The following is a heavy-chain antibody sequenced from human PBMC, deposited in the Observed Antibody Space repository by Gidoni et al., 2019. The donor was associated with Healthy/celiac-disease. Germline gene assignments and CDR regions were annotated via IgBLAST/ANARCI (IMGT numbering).Heavy chain of an antibody. Sequence: QVQLVQSGAEVKKPGSSVQVSCKASGGTFSSYAISWVRQAPGQGLEWMGGIIPIFGTANYAQKFQGRVTITADESTSTAYMELSSLRSEDTAVYYCARSYYYGSGSYYRYFDYWGQGTLVTVSS. J-gene: IGHJ4*02. D-gene: IGHD3-10*01. CDR3: ARSYYYGSGSYYRYFDY. V-gene: IGHV1-69*01. CDR2: IIPIFGTA. CDR1: GGTFSSYA.